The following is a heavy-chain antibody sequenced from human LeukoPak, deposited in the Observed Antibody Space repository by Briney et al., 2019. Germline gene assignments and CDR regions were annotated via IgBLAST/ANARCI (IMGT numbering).Heavy chain of an antibody. CDR2: IYTSGST. CDR3: ARERRSQAAQIALRYYYYMDV. CDR1: GGSISSYY. V-gene: IGHV4-4*07. J-gene: IGHJ6*03. D-gene: IGHD6-6*01. Sequence: SETLSLTCTVAGGSISSYYWSWIRQPAGKGLEWIGRIYTSGSTNYNPSLKSRVTMSVDTSKNQFSLKLSSVTAADTAVYYCARERRSQAAQIALRYYYYMDVWGKGTTVTVSS.